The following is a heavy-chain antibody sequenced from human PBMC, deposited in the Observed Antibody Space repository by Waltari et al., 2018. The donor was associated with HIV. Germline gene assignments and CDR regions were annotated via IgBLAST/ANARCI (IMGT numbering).Heavy chain of an antibody. CDR3: AGRSPARRLNWFDP. V-gene: IGHV3-7*01. D-gene: IGHD4-17*01. CDR1: GCTFITSW. Sequence: EVQLVESGGGLVQPGGSLSLSCVGSGCTFITSWMSWVRQAPGKGLEGVANIKQDGSEKYYVDSVKGRFTISRDNAKNSLYLQMNSLRAEDTAVYYCAGRSPARRLNWFDPWGQGTLVTVSS. J-gene: IGHJ5*02. CDR2: IKQDGSEK.